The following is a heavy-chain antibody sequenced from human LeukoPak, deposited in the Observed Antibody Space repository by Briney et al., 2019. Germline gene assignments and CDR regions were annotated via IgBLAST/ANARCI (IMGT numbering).Heavy chain of an antibody. D-gene: IGHD3-10*01. J-gene: IGHJ6*02. V-gene: IGHV3-48*01. CDR1: GFTFSSSI. CDR3: ARDLGGRRGYYYYGMDV. Sequence: PWGSLRLSCAASGFTFSSSIMNWVRQAPGKGLEWVSFISSRSNSIYYADSVKGRFTISRDNSKNTLYLQMNSLRAEDTAVYYCARDLGGRRGYYYYGMDVWGQGTTVTVSS. CDR2: ISSRSNSI.